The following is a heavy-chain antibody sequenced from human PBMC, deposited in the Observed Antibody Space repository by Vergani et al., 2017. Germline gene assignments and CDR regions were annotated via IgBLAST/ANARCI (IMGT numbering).Heavy chain of an antibody. CDR3: ARGSVKGIVVVPAWVGPAFDI. V-gene: IGHV4-34*01. J-gene: IGHJ3*02. D-gene: IGHD2-2*01. Sequence: QVQLQQWGAGLLKPSETLSLTCAVYGGSFSGYYWSWIRQPPGKGLEWIGEINHSGSTNYNPSLKSRVTISVDTSKNQFSLKLSSVTAADTAVYYCARGSVKGIVVVPAWVGPAFDIWGQGTMVTVSS. CDR1: GGSFSGYY. CDR2: INHSGST.